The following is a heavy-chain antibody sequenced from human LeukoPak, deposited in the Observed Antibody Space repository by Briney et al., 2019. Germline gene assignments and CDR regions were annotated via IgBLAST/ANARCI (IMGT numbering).Heavy chain of an antibody. CDR3: ARDVPGWFDP. Sequence: PGGSLKLSCAASGFTFSSYAMTWVRQAPGKGLEWVSYISSSGSTIYYADSVKGRFTISRDNAKNSLYLQMNSLRAEDTAVYYCARDVPGWFDPWGQGTLVTVSS. CDR2: ISSSGSTI. CDR1: GFTFSSYA. J-gene: IGHJ5*02. V-gene: IGHV3-48*04. D-gene: IGHD3-10*02.